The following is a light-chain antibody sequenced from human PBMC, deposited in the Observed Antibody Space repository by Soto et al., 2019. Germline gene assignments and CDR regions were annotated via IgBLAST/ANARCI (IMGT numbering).Light chain of an antibody. J-gene: IGLJ2*01. CDR2: DVS. CDR3: SSYTSSIVV. V-gene: IGLV2-14*01. CDR1: SSDVGGYNY. Sequence: QSALTQPASVSGSPGQSITISCTGTSSDVGGYNYVSWYQQHPGKAPKLMIYDVSNRPSGVSNRFSGSKSGNTASLTTSGLQAEDEADYYCSSYTSSIVVFGGGTKLTVL.